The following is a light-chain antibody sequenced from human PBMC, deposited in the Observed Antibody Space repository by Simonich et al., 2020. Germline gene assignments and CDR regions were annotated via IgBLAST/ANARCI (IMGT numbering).Light chain of an antibody. CDR1: QNLLHSDGKTY. CDR2: EVS. CDR3: MQSIQLPSYT. J-gene: IGKJ2*01. Sequence: DIVMTQTPLSLSVTPGQPASISCKSSQNLLHSDGKTYLYWDLQKPGQSPQLLIYEVSHRFSGVPDRFSGSGSGTDFTLKISRVEAEDVGVYYCMQSIQLPSYTFGQGTKLEIK. V-gene: IGKV2D-29*02.